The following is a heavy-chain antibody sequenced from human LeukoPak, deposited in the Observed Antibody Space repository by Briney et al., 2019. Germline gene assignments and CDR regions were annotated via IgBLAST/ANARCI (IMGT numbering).Heavy chain of an antibody. CDR1: GFTFSSYA. Sequence: GGSLRLSCAASGFTFSSYAMHWVRQAPGKGLEWVAVISYGGSNKYYADSVKGRFTISRDNSKNTLYLQMNSLRAEDTAVYYCAKPVRGVIAYDYWGQGTLVTVSS. CDR2: ISYGGSNK. D-gene: IGHD3-10*01. V-gene: IGHV3-30-3*02. J-gene: IGHJ4*02. CDR3: AKPVRGVIAYDY.